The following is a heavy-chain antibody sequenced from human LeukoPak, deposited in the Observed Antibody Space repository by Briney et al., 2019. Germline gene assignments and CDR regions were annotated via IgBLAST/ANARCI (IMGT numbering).Heavy chain of an antibody. CDR1: GGSISSSSYY. V-gene: IGHV4-39*01. CDR2: IYYSGST. Sequence: SGTLSLTCTVSGGSISSSSYYWGWIRQPPGKGLEWIGSIYYSGSTYYNPSLKSRVTISVDTSKNQFSLKLSSVTAADTAVYYCARHFGVRGFDYWGQGTLVTVSS. D-gene: IGHD3-16*01. J-gene: IGHJ4*02. CDR3: ARHFGVRGFDY.